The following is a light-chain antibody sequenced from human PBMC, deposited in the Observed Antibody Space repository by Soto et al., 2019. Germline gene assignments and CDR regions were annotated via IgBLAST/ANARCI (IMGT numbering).Light chain of an antibody. Sequence: AIQLTQSPSSLSASVGDRVTITCRASQGISSYLAWYQQKPGTAPKLLIYAASTLQSGVPSRFSGSGSGTDFVLTISSLQPEDVATYYCLQNNNYPLTFGGGTKV. CDR2: AAS. CDR3: LQNNNYPLT. J-gene: IGKJ4*01. V-gene: IGKV1-6*01. CDR1: QGISSY.